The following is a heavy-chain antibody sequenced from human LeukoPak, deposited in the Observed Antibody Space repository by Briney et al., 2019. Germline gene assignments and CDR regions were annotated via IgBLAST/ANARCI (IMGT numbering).Heavy chain of an antibody. V-gene: IGHV3-11*01. J-gene: IGHJ4*02. CDR3: AREYYYDSSGYDPY. CDR2: ISSSGSTI. D-gene: IGHD3-22*01. CDR1: GFTFSDYY. Sequence: GGSLRLSCAASGFTFSDYYMSWIRQAPGKGLEGVSYISSSGSTIYYADSVKGRFTISRDNAKNSLYLQMNSLRAEDTAVYYCAREYYYDSSGYDPYWGQGTLVTVSS.